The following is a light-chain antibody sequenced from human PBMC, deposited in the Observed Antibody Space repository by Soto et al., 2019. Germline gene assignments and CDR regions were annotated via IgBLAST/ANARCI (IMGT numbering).Light chain of an antibody. CDR1: QSISSW. J-gene: IGKJ1*01. V-gene: IGKV1-5*01. CDR3: LQYDNHSWT. CDR2: DAS. Sequence: DIPITQSPSTLSAYVGDRVTISCRASQSISSWLAWYQHKPGKAPKLLIFDASSLKSGVPSRFSGSGSGTDFTLTISSLQPDDVATYYCLQYDNHSWTFGQGTKVDIK.